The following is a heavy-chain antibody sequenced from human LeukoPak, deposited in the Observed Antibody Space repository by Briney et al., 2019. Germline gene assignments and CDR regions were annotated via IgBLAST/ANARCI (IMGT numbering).Heavy chain of an antibody. CDR2: TYYRSKWYN. CDR3: ASSLWFGELSLDAFDI. J-gene: IGHJ3*02. D-gene: IGHD3-10*01. V-gene: IGHV6-1*01. CDR1: GDSVSSNSAA. Sequence: SQTHSLTCAISGDSVSSNSAAWNWIRQSPSRGLEWLGRTYYRSKWYNDYAVSVKSRISINPDTSKNQFSLQLNSVTPEDTAVYYCASSLWFGELSLDAFDIWGQGTMVTVSS.